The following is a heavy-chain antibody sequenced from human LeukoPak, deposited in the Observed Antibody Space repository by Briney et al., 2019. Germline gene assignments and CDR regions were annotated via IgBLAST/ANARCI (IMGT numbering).Heavy chain of an antibody. V-gene: IGHV1-46*01. CDR2: INPSGGST. CDR3: ARGKGTYDSSGYYYFVGNY. D-gene: IGHD3-22*01. Sequence: ASVNVSCKASGYTFTSYYMHWVRQAPGQGLEWMGIINPSGGSTSYAQKFQGRVTMTRDTSTSTVYMELRSLRSEDTAVYYCARGKGTYDSSGYYYFVGNYWGQGTLVTVSS. CDR1: GYTFTSYY. J-gene: IGHJ4*02.